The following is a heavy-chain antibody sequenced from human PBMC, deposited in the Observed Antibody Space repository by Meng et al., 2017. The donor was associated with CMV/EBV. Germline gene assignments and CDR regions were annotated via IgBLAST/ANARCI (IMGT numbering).Heavy chain of an antibody. CDR2: IYYSGST. J-gene: IGHJ6*02. CDR1: GGSISSYY. D-gene: IGHD3-3*01. CDR3: ARGDLGYDSWSGSRPGILGYYYYGMDV. Sequence: SETLSLTCTVSGGSISSYYWSWIRQPSGKGLEWIGYIYYSGSTNYNPSLKSRVTISVDTSKNQFSLKLSSVTAADTAVYYCARGDLGYDSWSGSRPGILGYYYYGMDVWGQGTTVTVSS. V-gene: IGHV4-59*01.